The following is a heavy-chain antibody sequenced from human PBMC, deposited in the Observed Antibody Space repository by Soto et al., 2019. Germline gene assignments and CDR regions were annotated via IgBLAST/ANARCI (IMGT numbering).Heavy chain of an antibody. J-gene: IGHJ4*02. CDR2: IYYSGST. D-gene: IGHD3-3*01. CDR1: GGSISSYY. CDR3: GRASLRFLEWLPFDFDY. V-gene: IGHV4-59*01. Sequence: PSETLSLTCTVSGGSISSYYWSWIRQPPGKGLEWIGYIYYSGSTNYNPSLKSRVTISVDTSKNQFSLKLSSVTAADTAVYYCGRASLRFLEWLPFDFDYWGQGTLVTVSS.